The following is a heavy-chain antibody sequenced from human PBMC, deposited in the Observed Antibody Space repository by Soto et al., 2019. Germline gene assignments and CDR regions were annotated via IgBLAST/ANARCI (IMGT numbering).Heavy chain of an antibody. J-gene: IGHJ5*02. CDR1: ADTFTSYY. CDR2: INPNGGRT. V-gene: IGHV1-46*01. D-gene: IGHD3-10*01. Sequence: VQLVQSGAEVRTPGASVKVSCKAPADTFTSYYINWGRQAPGQGLGWMGIINPNGGRTRYEQKFQDRVTLTRDPPARTVYMELRNLRSDDTALYFCARSSGGVYGIIIGGTNWFGPWGQGTLVTVSS. CDR3: ARSSGGVYGIIIGGTNWFGP.